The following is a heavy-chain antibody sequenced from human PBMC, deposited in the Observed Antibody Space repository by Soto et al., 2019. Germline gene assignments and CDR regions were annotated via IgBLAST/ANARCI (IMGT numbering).Heavy chain of an antibody. Sequence: QVQLQESGPGVVKPSETLSLSCSVSGGSISKFYWSWIRKTAGKGLEWMGRVYATGTTDYNPSFRSRVTMSVDISKKTFSLRLTSVTAADTGVYYCVRDGSKTLRDWFDPWGQGKLVTVSS. J-gene: IGHJ5*02. V-gene: IGHV4-4*07. CDR3: VRDGSKTLRDWFDP. CDR2: VYATGTT. CDR1: GGSISKFY.